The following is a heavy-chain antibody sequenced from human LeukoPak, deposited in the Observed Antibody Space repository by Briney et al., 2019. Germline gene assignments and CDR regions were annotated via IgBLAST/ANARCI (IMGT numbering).Heavy chain of an antibody. CDR2: ISSNGGST. V-gene: IGHV3-64*01. CDR1: GFTFSSYA. D-gene: IGHD2-21*02. Sequence: GGSLRLSCAASGFTFSSYAMHWVRQAPGKGLECVSAISSNGGSTYYANSVKGRFTISRDNSKNTLYLQMGSLRAEDMAVYYCARTKCGGDCYCDYWGQGPLVTVSS. CDR3: ARTKCGGDCYCDY. J-gene: IGHJ4*02.